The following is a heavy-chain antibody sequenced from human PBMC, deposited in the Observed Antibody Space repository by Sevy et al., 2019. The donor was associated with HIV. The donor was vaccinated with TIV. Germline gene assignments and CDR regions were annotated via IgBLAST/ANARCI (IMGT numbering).Heavy chain of an antibody. CDR1: GYSFTSYW. CDR3: ARRGIAVAGMTYYYGMDV. V-gene: IGHV5-51*01. J-gene: IGHJ6*02. CDR2: IYPGDSDT. Sequence: GESLKIFCKGSGYSFTSYWIGWVRQMPGKGLEWMGLIYPGDSDTRYSPSFQGQVTISADKSISTAYLQWSSLKASDTAMYYCARRGIAVAGMTYYYGMDVWDQGTTVTVSS. D-gene: IGHD6-19*01.